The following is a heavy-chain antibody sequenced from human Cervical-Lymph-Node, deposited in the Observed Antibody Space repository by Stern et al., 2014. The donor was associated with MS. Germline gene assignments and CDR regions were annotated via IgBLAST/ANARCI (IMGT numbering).Heavy chain of an antibody. V-gene: IGHV4-39*02. CDR2: VYYSGIT. CDR1: GGSITNRDY. J-gene: IGHJ2*01. CDR3: ARGVTAVTNYVPNWCFDL. Sequence: QLQLQESGPGLVKPSETLSLTCTVSGGSITNRDYWGWIRQSPGKGLEWIGSVYYSGITYYRPSLKSRATISIAPPRNKFFVRLNSVTATDTAVYFCARGVTAVTNYVPNWCFDLWGRGTLVTVSS. D-gene: IGHD4-11*01.